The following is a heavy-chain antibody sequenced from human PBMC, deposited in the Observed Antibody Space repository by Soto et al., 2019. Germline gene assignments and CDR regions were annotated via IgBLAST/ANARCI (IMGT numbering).Heavy chain of an antibody. J-gene: IGHJ3*01. Sequence: EVQLVESGGGLIQPGGSLRLSCAASGFTFSSNDMNLVRQSPGKGLEWVSLIYGGGSTYYADSVKGRFTISRNNSKNTLYLQMSSLRAEDTAVYYCATRPLLPGAPWGQGTMVTVSS. CDR3: ATRPLLPGAP. CDR1: GFTFSSND. CDR2: IYGGGST. D-gene: IGHD3-22*01. V-gene: IGHV3-53*01.